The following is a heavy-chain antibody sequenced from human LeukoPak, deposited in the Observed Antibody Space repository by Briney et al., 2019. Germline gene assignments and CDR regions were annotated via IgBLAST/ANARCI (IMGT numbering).Heavy chain of an antibody. Sequence: VASVTVSCTASGYTFTSYDINWVRQAAGQGREWMGWMNPNSGNTGYAQKFQGRVTMTRNTSISTAYMELSSLGSEDTAVYYCARATYSNYYSEKPFDYWGQGTLVTVSS. CDR3: ARATYSNYYSEKPFDY. V-gene: IGHV1-8*01. CDR2: MNPNSGNT. D-gene: IGHD4-11*01. CDR1: GYTFTSYD. J-gene: IGHJ4*02.